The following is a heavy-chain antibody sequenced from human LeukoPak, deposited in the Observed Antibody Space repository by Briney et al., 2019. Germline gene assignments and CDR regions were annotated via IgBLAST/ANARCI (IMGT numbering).Heavy chain of an antibody. CDR1: GFTFSTYS. Sequence: PGGSLRLSCAASGFTFSTYSMNWVRQVPGMGLEWVSYISSSSSTIFYADSVKGRFTISRDNAKNSLYLQMNSLRDDDTAVYYCVRGVGVSRFNYLDSWGQGTLVIVSS. CDR3: VRGVGVSRFNYLDS. D-gene: IGHD6-13*01. CDR2: ISSSSSTI. J-gene: IGHJ4*02. V-gene: IGHV3-48*02.